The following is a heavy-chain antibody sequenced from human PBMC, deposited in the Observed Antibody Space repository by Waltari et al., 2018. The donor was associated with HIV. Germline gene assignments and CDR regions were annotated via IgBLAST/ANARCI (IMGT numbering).Heavy chain of an antibody. Sequence: QVQLVQSGAEVKKPGASVKVSCKVSGHTLREFSMHRVRQVPGRGLEWMGNFDPEDDETIYAQKFQGRVTMTEDTSSDTAYMELSSLTSGDTAVYYCATDFSGMVRAYSYYSLDVWGQGTTVTVSS. V-gene: IGHV1-24*01. D-gene: IGHD3-10*01. CDR3: ATDFSGMVRAYSYYSLDV. CDR2: FDPEDDET. J-gene: IGHJ6*02. CDR1: GHTLREFS.